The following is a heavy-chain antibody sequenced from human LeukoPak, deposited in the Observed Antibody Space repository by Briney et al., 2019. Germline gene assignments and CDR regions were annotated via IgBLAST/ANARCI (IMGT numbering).Heavy chain of an antibody. V-gene: IGHV3-7*03. CDR3: ARDRYYDFWSGSDAFDI. CDR1: GFTFSSYW. J-gene: IGHJ3*02. CDR2: IKQDGSEK. D-gene: IGHD3-3*01. Sequence: GGSLRLSCAASGFTFSSYWMSWVRQAPGKGLEWVANIKQDGSEKYYVDSVKGRFTISRDNAKNSLYLQMNSLRAEDTAVYYCARDRYYDFWSGSDAFDIWGQGTMVTVSS.